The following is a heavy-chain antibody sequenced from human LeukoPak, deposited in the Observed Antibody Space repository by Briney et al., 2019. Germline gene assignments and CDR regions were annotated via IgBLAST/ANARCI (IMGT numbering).Heavy chain of an antibody. J-gene: IGHJ4*02. V-gene: IGHV3-72*01. Sequence: GGSLRLSCAASGFAFSDHYMDWVRQAPGKGLEWVGRTRNKANSYTTEYAASVKGRFTISRDDSKNSLYLQMNSLKTEDTAVYYCTREPYDSGSYYFDYWGQGTLVTVSS. CDR1: GFAFSDHY. CDR2: TRNKANSYTT. D-gene: IGHD1-26*01. CDR3: TREPYDSGSYYFDY.